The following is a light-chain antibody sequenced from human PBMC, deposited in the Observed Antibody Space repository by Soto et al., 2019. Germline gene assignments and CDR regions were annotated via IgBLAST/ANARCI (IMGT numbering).Light chain of an antibody. CDR2: AAS. CDR3: QQSYRTPGMIT. Sequence: DIQMTQSPSSLSASVGDRVTITCRASQSISSYLNWYQQKPGKAPKLLIYAASSLQSGVPSRFSGSGSGTDFTLTISSLQPEDFATYYCQQSYRTPGMITFGPGTKVDIK. J-gene: IGKJ3*01. V-gene: IGKV1-39*01. CDR1: QSISSY.